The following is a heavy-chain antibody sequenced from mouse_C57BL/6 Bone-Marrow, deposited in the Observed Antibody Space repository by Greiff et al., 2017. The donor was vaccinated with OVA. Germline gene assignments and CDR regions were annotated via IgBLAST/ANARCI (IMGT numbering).Heavy chain of an antibody. CDR2: IDPSDSYT. Sequence: VQLQQSGAELVRPGTSSKFSCKASGYTFTSYWMHWVKQRPGQGLEWIGVIDPSDSYTNYNQKFKGKATLTVDTSSSTAYMQLSSLTSEDSAVYYCARGRSFADWGKGTLVTVSA. J-gene: IGHJ3*01. CDR3: ARGRSFAD. V-gene: IGHV1-59*01. CDR1: GYTFTSYW.